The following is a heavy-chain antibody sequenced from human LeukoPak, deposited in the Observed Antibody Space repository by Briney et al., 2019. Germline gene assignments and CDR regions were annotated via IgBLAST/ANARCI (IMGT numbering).Heavy chain of an antibody. V-gene: IGHV3-21*01. D-gene: IGHD1-14*01. CDR2: ISSRSSYI. CDR1: GFTFSNYT. Sequence: GGSLRLSCAASGFTFSNYTMNWVRQAPGKGLEWVSSISSRSSYIYYADSLKGRFTISRDNAKNTLYLQMNSLRAEDTAVYYCARDFMYNVNCAGCWGQGTLVTVSS. CDR3: ARDFMYNVNCAGC. J-gene: IGHJ4*02.